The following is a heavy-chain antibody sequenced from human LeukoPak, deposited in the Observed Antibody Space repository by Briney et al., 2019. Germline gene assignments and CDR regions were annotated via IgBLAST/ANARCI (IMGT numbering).Heavy chain of an antibody. V-gene: IGHV4-4*07. D-gene: IGHD4-17*01. CDR2: IYTSGST. Sequence: SETLSLTCTVSGVSFSSYYWIWIRQPAGKGLEWIGRIYTSGSTNYNPSLKSRVTISVDKSKNQFSLKLSSVTAADTAVYYCARDQMRYGERRNWFLLWAEEPLVTVSS. CDR3: ARDQMRYGERRNWFLL. CDR1: GVSFSSYY. J-gene: IGHJ5*02.